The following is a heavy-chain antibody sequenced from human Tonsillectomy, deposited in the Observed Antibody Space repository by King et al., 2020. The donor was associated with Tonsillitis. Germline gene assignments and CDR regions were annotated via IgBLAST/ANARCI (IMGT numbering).Heavy chain of an antibody. CDR3: ARDYCSAGFCYYDRDYYFHHRMGV. V-gene: IGHV3-30*04. CDR2: ISYDGSNK. J-gene: IGHJ6*02. Sequence: HVQLVESGGGVVQPGRSLRLSCAASGFTFITYAMHWVRQAPGKGLEWVAVISYDGSNKYYADSVKGRFTISRDNSKNTLYLQMNSLRAEDTAVYYCARDYCSAGFCYYDRDYYFHHRMGVWGPGTTVTVSS. CDR1: GFTFITYA. D-gene: IGHD2-15*01.